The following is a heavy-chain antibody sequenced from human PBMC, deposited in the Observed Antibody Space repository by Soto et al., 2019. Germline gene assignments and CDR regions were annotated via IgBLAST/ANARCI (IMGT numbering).Heavy chain of an antibody. CDR3: ARGVNITIFGVVTFDY. V-gene: IGHV4-34*01. CDR2: INHSGST. D-gene: IGHD3-3*01. Sequence: PSETLSLTCAVYGGSFSGYYWSWIRQPPGKGLEWIGEINHSGSTNYNPSLKSRVTISVDTSKNQFSLKLSSVTAADTAVYYCARGVNITIFGVVTFDYWGQGTLVTVSS. CDR1: GGSFSGYY. J-gene: IGHJ4*02.